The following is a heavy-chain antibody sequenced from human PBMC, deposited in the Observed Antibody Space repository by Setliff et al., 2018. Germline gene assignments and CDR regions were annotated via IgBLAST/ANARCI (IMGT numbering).Heavy chain of an antibody. CDR1: GESIDSVATGNHY. Sequence: PSETLSLTCIVSGESIDSVATGNHYWNWIRQPVGKGLEWIGHIFLTGSTDYDPSLKSRVTISLDTSKNQFSLKLSSVTAADTALYYCARASSGWYSAYYYYMDVWGKGTTVTVSS. CDR3: ARASSGWYSAYYYYMDV. CDR2: IFLTGST. J-gene: IGHJ6*03. D-gene: IGHD6-19*01. V-gene: IGHV4-61*10.